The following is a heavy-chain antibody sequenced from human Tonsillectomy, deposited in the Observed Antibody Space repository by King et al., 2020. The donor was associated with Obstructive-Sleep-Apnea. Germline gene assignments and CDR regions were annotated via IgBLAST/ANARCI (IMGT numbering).Heavy chain of an antibody. D-gene: IGHD5-12*01. CDR1: GFTFGDYA. J-gene: IGHJ4*02. Sequence: VQLVESGGGLVQPGRSLRLSCTASGFTFGDYAMSWFRTAPGKGREWVGFIRSKALGGTTEYAASVKGRFTISRDDSKSIAYLQMNSLKTEDTAVYYCTRGEGYSGYDYPYWGQGTLVTVSS. CDR3: TRGEGYSGYDYPY. CDR2: IRSKALGGTT. V-gene: IGHV3-49*03.